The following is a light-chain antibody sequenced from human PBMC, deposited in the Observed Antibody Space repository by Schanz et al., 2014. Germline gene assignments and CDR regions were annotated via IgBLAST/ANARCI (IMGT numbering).Light chain of an antibody. CDR3: CSYAGSYTLL. Sequence: QSALTQPASVSGSPGQSITISCTGTSSDVGGYNYVSWYQQQPGKAPKLMMYEVTKRPSGVPDRFSGSKSGNTASLTVSGLQAEDEADYYCCSYAGSYTLLFGGGTKLTVL. CDR2: EVT. J-gene: IGLJ2*01. CDR1: SSDVGGYNY. V-gene: IGLV2-8*01.